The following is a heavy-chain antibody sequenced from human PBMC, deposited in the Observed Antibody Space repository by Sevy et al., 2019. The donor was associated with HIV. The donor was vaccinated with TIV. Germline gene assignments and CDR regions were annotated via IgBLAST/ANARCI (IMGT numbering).Heavy chain of an antibody. CDR1: GFSFSANW. D-gene: IGHD3-16*01. CDR2: IKGDGSDK. V-gene: IGHV3-7*01. J-gene: IGHJ4*02. CDR3: AHETFGRFES. Sequence: GGSLRLSYAASGFSFSANWMSWVRQAPGKGLEWVANIKGDGSDKHYVDSVEGRFTISRDNAKNVLYLQMNSLRVEDTAVYYCAHETFGRFESWGQGTLVTVS.